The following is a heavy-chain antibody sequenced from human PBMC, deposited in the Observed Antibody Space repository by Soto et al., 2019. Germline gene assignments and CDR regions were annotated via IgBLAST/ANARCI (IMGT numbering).Heavy chain of an antibody. Sequence: GGSLRLSCAASGFRFDDYNIHWVRQAPGKGLEWVSLITWNGGNTYYADSVKGRFTISRDGTTESVSLQMTSLKREDTGLYYCARETLSFGSALDVWGQGTMVTVSS. CDR1: GFRFDDYN. CDR2: ITWNGGNT. J-gene: IGHJ6*02. CDR3: ARETLSFGSALDV. V-gene: IGHV3-43*01. D-gene: IGHD3-3*01.